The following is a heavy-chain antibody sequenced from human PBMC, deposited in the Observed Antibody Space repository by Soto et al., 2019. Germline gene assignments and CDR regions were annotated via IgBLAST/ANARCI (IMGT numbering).Heavy chain of an antibody. V-gene: IGHV4-30-2*01. CDR1: GGSICSGGYS. CDR2: IYHSGST. Sequence: SETLSLTCAVSGGSICSGGYSWSWIRQPPGKGLEWIGYIYHSGSTYYNPSLKSRVTISVDRSKNQFSLKLSSVTAADTAVYYCARGAGKTIFGVVNLFPNAFDIWGQGTMVTVSS. CDR3: ARGAGKTIFGVVNLFPNAFDI. J-gene: IGHJ3*02. D-gene: IGHD3-3*01.